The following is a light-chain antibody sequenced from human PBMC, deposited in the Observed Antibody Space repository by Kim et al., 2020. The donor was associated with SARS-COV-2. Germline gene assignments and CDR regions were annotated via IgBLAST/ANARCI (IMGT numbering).Light chain of an antibody. CDR3: SSFTNTNTFV. CDR2: DVT. CDR1: SSDIGAYEF. Sequence: QSALTQPASVSGSPGQSITISCTGTSSDIGAYEFVSWYQHHPGKAPKLLIYDVTKRPSEFSSRFSGSKSGNTASLTISGLQAEDEADYYCSSFTNTNTFVFGSGTQLTVL. J-gene: IGLJ1*01. V-gene: IGLV2-14*03.